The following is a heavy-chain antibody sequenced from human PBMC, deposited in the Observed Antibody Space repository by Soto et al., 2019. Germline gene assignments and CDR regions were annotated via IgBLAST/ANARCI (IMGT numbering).Heavy chain of an antibody. D-gene: IGHD3-16*01. Sequence: QVQLVESGGGVVQPGRSLRLSCAASGFTFSSYGMHWVRQAPGKGLEWVAVIWYDGSNKYYANSVKGRFTISRDNSRNTLYLQMNSMRAEDTGVYYCERGLGWFEPWGQGTLVTGSS. CDR2: IWYDGSNK. V-gene: IGHV3-33*01. CDR3: ERGLGWFEP. J-gene: IGHJ5*02. CDR1: GFTFSSYG.